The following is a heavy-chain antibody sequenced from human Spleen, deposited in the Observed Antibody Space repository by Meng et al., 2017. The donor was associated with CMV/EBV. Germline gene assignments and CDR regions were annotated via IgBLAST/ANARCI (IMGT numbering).Heavy chain of an antibody. D-gene: IGHD1-1*01. CDR1: GFTFSSYA. CDR3: AKAGYHYYYYGMDV. CDR2: ISYDGSNK. V-gene: IGHV3-30-3*01. J-gene: IGHJ6*02. Sequence: GESLKISCAASGFTFSSYAMHWVRQAPGKGLEWVAVISYDGSNKYYADSVKGRFTISRDNSKNTLYLQMNSLRAEDTAVYYCAKAGYHYYYYGMDVWGQGTTVTVSS.